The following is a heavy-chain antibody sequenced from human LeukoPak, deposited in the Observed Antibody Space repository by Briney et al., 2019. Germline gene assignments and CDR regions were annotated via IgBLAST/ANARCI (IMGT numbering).Heavy chain of an antibody. CDR1: GFTFNTNA. CDR2: ISGSGGST. CDR3: ARHLTRYYYYGMDV. Sequence: PGGSLRLSCAASGFTFNTNAMNWVRQAPGKGLEWVSAISGSGGSTYYADSVKGRFTISRDNSKNTLYLQMNSLRAEDTAVYYCARHLTRYYYYGMDVWGQGTTVTVSS. J-gene: IGHJ6*02. V-gene: IGHV3-23*01.